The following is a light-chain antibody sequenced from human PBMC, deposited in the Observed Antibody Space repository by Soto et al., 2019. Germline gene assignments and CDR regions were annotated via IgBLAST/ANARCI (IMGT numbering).Light chain of an antibody. CDR3: SSYTSSSTL. V-gene: IGLV2-14*01. CDR1: SSDVGGYNC. CDR2: DVS. J-gene: IGLJ2*01. Sequence: QSALTQPASVSGSPGQSITISCTGTSSDVGGYNCVSWYQQHPGKAPKVMIYDVSNRPSGVSNRFSGSKSGNTASLTISGLQAEDEADYYCSSYTSSSTLFGGGTKLTVL.